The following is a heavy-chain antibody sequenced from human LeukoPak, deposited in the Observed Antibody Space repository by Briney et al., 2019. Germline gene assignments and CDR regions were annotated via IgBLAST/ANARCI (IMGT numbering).Heavy chain of an antibody. Sequence: LTCAVCGGSCSGSMCCWRRDPPGKGQGVTGISGSGGSTYYADSVKGRFTISRDNSKNTLYLQMNSLRAEDTAVYYCAKVGGVIAAAGNFDYWGQGTLVTVSS. D-gene: IGHD6-13*01. V-gene: IGHV3-23*01. CDR1: GGSCSGS. CDR3: AKVGGVIAAAGNFDY. J-gene: IGHJ4*02. CDR2: ISGSGGST.